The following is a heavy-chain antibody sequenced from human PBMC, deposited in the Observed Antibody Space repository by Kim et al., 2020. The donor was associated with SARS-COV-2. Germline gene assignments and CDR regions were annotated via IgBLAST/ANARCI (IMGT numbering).Heavy chain of an antibody. CDR1: GGSFSGYY. CDR2: INHSGST. V-gene: IGHV4-34*01. CDR3: ARGRSGYDFLIRGQGHWFDP. J-gene: IGHJ5*02. D-gene: IGHD5-12*01. Sequence: SETLSLTCAVYGGSFSGYYWSWIRQPPGKGLEWIGEINHSGSTNYNPSLKSRVTISVDTSKNQFSLKLSSVTAADTAVYYCARGRSGYDFLIRGQGHWFDPWGQGTLVTVSS.